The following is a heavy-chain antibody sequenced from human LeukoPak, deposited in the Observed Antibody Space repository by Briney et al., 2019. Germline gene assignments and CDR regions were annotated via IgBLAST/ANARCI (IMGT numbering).Heavy chain of an antibody. Sequence: GGSLRLSCAASGFTFSSYSMNWVRQAPGKGLEWVSYISSSSSTIYYADSVRGRFTISRDNAKNSLYLQMNSLRAEDTAVYYCARNLGYWGQGTLVTVSS. CDR3: ARNLGY. V-gene: IGHV3-48*01. CDR2: ISSSSSTI. CDR1: GFTFSSYS. J-gene: IGHJ4*02.